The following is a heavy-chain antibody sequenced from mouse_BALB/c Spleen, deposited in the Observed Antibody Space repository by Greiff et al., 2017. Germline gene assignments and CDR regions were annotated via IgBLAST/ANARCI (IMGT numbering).Heavy chain of an antibody. Sequence: EVQLQESGAELVRSGASVKLSCTASGFNIKDYYMHWVKQRPEQGLEWIGWIDPENGDTEYAPKFQGKATMTADTSSNTAYLQLSSLTSEDTAVYYCSSYYRYAWFAYWGQGTLVTVSA. V-gene: IGHV14-4*02. J-gene: IGHJ3*01. CDR1: GFNIKDYY. D-gene: IGHD2-14*01. CDR2: IDPENGDT. CDR3: SSYYRYAWFAY.